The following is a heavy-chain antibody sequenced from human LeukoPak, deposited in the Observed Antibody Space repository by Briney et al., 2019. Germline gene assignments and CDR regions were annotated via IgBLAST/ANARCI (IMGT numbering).Heavy chain of an antibody. V-gene: IGHV1-3*01. CDR2: INAGNGNT. CDR1: GYTFTSYA. Sequence: APVKVSCKASGYTFTSYAMHWVRQAPGQRLEWMGWINAGNGNTKYSQKFQGRVTITRDTSTSTAYMELSSLRSEDTAVYYCARYCSGGSCYPGVFDYWGQGTLVTVSS. CDR3: ARYCSGGSCYPGVFDY. D-gene: IGHD2-15*01. J-gene: IGHJ4*02.